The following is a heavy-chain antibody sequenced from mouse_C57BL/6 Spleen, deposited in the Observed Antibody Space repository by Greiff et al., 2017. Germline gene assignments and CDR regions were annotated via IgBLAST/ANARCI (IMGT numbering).Heavy chain of an antibody. V-gene: IGHV1-72*01. J-gene: IGHJ3*01. CDR3: ARPDYGSSFAY. CDR2: IDPNSGGP. D-gene: IGHD1-1*01. CDR1: GYTFTSYW. Sequence: QVQLQQPGAELVKPGASVKLSCKASGYTFTSYWMHWVKQRPGRGLEWIGEIDPNSGGPKYYETFTSKATLTVDKPSSTAYMQLSSLTSDDAAVYYGARPDYGSSFAYWGQGTLVTVSA.